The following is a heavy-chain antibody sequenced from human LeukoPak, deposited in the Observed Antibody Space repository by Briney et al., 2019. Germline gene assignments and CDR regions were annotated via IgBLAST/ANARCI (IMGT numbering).Heavy chain of an antibody. V-gene: IGHV3-23*01. J-gene: IGHJ4*02. CDR2: ISGSGGST. CDR1: GGSISSSSYY. CDR3: AKDAGAALGWDY. Sequence: PSETLSLTCNVSGGSISSSSYYWGWIRQPPGKGLEWVSAISGSGGSTYYADSVKGRFTISRDNSKNTLYLQMNSLRAEDTAVYYCAKDAGAALGWDYWGQGTLVTVSS. D-gene: IGHD6-6*01.